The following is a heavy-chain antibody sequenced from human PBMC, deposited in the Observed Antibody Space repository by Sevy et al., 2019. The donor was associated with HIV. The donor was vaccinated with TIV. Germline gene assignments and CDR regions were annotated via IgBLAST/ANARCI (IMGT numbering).Heavy chain of an antibody. J-gene: IGHJ4*02. CDR3: VSDGLASATDFDY. CDR1: GFTFSNYW. D-gene: IGHD2-15*01. CDR2: IKEDGSDK. Sequence: GGSLRLSCEVSGFTFSNYWMTWVCQAPGKGLEWVANIKEDGSDKYYGDSVKGRFRLSRDNVKNSLYLPMDSLRAEDTAVYYCVSDGLASATDFDYWGQGTLVTVSS. V-gene: IGHV3-7*01.